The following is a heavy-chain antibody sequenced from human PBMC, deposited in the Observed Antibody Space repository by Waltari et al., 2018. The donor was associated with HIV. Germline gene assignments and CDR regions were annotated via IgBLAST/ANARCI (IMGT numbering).Heavy chain of an antibody. J-gene: IGHJ4*02. CDR1: GFSLSTSGVG. D-gene: IGHD3-22*01. CDR2: IYWDDDK. V-gene: IGHV2-5*02. Sequence: QITLKESGPTLVKPTQTLTLTCTFSGFSLSTSGVGVGWIRQPPGKALEWLALIYWDDDKRYSPTLKSRLTITKDTSKNQVVLTMTNMDPVDTATYYCAHTPSPLSESYDRSGYYSFDYWGQGTLVTVSS. CDR3: AHTPSPLSESYDRSGYYSFDY.